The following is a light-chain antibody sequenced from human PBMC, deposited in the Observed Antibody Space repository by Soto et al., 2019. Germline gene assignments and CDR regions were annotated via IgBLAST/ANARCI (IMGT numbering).Light chain of an antibody. CDR1: QDIRGA. Sequence: AIQLTQSPSSLSASVGDRVTITCRASQDIRGALAWYQQKPGKAPKLLIFDVSTLQSGVPSRFSGSGSGTDFTLTISSLQPEDFGTYYCQQFNTYPITSGQGTRLEIK. V-gene: IGKV1-13*02. J-gene: IGKJ5*01. CDR2: DVS. CDR3: QQFNTYPIT.